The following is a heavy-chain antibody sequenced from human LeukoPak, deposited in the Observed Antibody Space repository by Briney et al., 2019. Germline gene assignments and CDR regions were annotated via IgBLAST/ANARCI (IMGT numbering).Heavy chain of an antibody. J-gene: IGHJ4*02. V-gene: IGHV5-51*01. Sequence: HGGSLQISCKGSGSSFTSYWIGWVRQLPGKGLEWMGIIYPGDSDTRYSPSFQGQVTISADKSISTAYLQWSSLKASDTAMYYCASRGGYNSWDYWGQGTLVTVSS. D-gene: IGHD5-24*01. CDR3: ASRGGYNSWDY. CDR1: GSSFTSYW. CDR2: IYPGDSDT.